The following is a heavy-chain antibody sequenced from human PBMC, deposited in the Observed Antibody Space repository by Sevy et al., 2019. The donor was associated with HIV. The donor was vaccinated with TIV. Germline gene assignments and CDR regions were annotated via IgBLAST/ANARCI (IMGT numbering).Heavy chain of an antibody. V-gene: IGHV3-30*02. CDR2: IRYDGSNK. Sequence: GGSLRLSCAASGFTFSSYGMHWVRQAPGKGLEWVAFIRYDGSNKYYADSAKGRFTISRDNSKNTLYLQMNSLRAEDTAVYYCAKEYSYGYYFDYWGQGTLVTVSS. D-gene: IGHD5-18*01. CDR3: AKEYSYGYYFDY. CDR1: GFTFSSYG. J-gene: IGHJ4*02.